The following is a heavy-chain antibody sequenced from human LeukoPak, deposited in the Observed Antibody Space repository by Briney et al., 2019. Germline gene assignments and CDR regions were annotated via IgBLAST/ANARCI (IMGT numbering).Heavy chain of an antibody. CDR1: GYTFTSYG. J-gene: IGHJ4*02. CDR2: ISAYNGNT. V-gene: IGHV1-18*01. D-gene: IGHD2-21*02. CDR3: ARDRLFGTSGDCYS. Sequence: ASVKVSCKASGYTFTSYGISWVRQAPGQGLEWMGWISAYNGNTNYAQKLQGRVTMTTDTSTSTAYMELRSLRSDDTAVYYCARDRLFGTSGDCYSWGQGTLVTVSS.